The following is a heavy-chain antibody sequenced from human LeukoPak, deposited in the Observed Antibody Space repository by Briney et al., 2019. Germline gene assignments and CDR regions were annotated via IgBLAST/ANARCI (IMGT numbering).Heavy chain of an antibody. CDR1: GFTFSSYS. D-gene: IGHD3-16*01. CDR3: ASFPGGENY. V-gene: IGHV3-48*01. J-gene: IGHJ4*02. CDR2: ISSSSSTI. Sequence: PPGGSLRLSCAASGFTFSSYSMNWVRQAPGKGLEWVSYISSSSSTIYYADSVKGRFTISRDNAKNSLYLQMNSLRAEDTAVYDCASFPGGENYWGQGTLVTVSS.